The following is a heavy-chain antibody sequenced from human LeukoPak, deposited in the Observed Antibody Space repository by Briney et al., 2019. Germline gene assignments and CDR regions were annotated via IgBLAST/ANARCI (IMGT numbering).Heavy chain of an antibody. D-gene: IGHD4-23*01. CDR3: ARDDGTYYGGTLDY. J-gene: IGHJ4*02. CDR1: GGSLSSGDYY. V-gene: IGHV4-30-4*01. Sequence: SQTLSLTCTVSGGSLSSGDYYWTWIRQPPGKGLEWIGYIYYSGSTYYNPSLKSRVTISVDTSKNQFSLNLSSVTAADTAVYYCARDDGTYYGGTLDYWGQGTLVTVSS. CDR2: IYYSGST.